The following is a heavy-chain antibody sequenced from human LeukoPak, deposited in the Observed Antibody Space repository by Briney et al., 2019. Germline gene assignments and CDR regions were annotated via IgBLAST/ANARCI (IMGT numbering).Heavy chain of an antibody. V-gene: IGHV1-46*01. J-gene: IGHJ5*02. Sequence: ASVKVSCKASGYTFTSYYMHWVRQAPGQGLEGMGIINPSGGSTSYAQKFQGRVTMTRDTSTSTVYMELSSLGSEDAAVYDCARDKVRGVIINACWFDPWGKGTLVTVSS. CDR2: INPSGGST. D-gene: IGHD3-10*01. CDR3: ARDKVRGVIINACWFDP. CDR1: GYTFTSYY.